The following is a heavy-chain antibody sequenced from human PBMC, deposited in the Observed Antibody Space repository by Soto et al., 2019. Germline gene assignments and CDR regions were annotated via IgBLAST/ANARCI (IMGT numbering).Heavy chain of an antibody. CDR3: AKDDEGGSDCDLGY. CDR1: GFTFSNYI. V-gene: IGHV3-30-3*01. CDR2: ILHDGNNK. Sequence: QVQLVESGGGVVQPGRSLRLSCAASGFTFSNYIMHWVRQAPGKGLEWVAIILHDGNNKYYADYVKGRFTICRDKSKNTLYLQMNSLRTEDTATDYCAKDDEGGSDCDLGYWGQGTHVTVSS. J-gene: IGHJ4*02. D-gene: IGHD3-10*01.